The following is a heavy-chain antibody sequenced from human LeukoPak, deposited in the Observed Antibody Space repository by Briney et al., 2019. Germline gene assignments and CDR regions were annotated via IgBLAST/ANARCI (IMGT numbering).Heavy chain of an antibody. CDR3: YLSGSFDY. D-gene: IGHD3-10*01. Sequence: GGSPRLSCAASGFTFSSYWVHWVRQAPGKGLVWVSRINIDGSNTIYADCVKGRFTISRDNAKNTLYLQMNSLRAEDTAVYYCYLSGSFDYWGQGTLVTVSS. CDR2: INIDGSNT. J-gene: IGHJ4*02. CDR1: GFTFSSYW. V-gene: IGHV3-74*01.